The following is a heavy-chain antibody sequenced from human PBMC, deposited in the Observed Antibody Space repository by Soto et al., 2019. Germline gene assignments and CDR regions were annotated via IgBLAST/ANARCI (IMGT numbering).Heavy chain of an antibody. CDR1: GFSLSTSGVG. D-gene: IGHD4-17*01. CDR2: IYWDDDK. V-gene: IGHV2-5*02. CDR3: AAIGDYGDYGGSYYYYGMDV. Sequence: QITLKEYGPTLVKPTQTLTLTCTFSGFSLSTSGVGVGWIRQPPGKALEWLALIYWDDDKRYSPSLKSRLTITKDTSKNQVVLTMTHMDPVDTATYYCAAIGDYGDYGGSYYYYGMDVWGQGTTVTVSS. J-gene: IGHJ6*02.